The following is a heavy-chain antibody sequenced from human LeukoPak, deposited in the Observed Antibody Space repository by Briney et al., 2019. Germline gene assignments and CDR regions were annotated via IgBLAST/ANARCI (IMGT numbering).Heavy chain of an antibody. CDR1: GYTFTSYG. CDR2: ISAYNGNT. Sequence: GASVKVSCKASGYTFTSYGISWVRQAPGQGLEWMGWISAYNGNTNYAQKLKGRVTMTTDTSTSTAYMELRSLRSDDTAVYYCARDWLSYCGGDCYSGGFDPWGQGTLVTVSS. D-gene: IGHD2-21*02. CDR3: ARDWLSYCGGDCYSGGFDP. J-gene: IGHJ5*02. V-gene: IGHV1-18*01.